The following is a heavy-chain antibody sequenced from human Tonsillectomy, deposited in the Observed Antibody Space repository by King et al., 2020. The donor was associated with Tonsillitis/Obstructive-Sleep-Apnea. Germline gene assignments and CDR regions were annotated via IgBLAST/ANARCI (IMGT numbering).Heavy chain of an antibody. CDR1: GGTFSSYA. D-gene: IGHD3-22*01. J-gene: IGHJ6*03. CDR3: ARPEGDDYYDRPIRDYDEYMEV. Sequence: QLVQSGAEVKKPGSSVKVSCKASGGTFSSYAISWVRQAPGQGLEWMGGIIPMFGTTNYAQKFQGRVTITADESTSTAYMELSSLRSEDTAVYYCARPEGDDYYDRPIRDYDEYMEVWGKGTTVTVSS. V-gene: IGHV1-69*01. CDR2: IIPMFGTT.